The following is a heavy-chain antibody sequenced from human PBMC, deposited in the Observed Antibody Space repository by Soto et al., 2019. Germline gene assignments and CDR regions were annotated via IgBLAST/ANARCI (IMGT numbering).Heavy chain of an antibody. D-gene: IGHD6-13*01. Sequence: GGSLRLSCAASGFPFGDFGMHWLRQAPGKGLEWVAVISHDGSDKFYADSVKARFTISRDNSKNTLYLQMSGLRAEDTAVYYCAKDRASSWEGPSWGQGTLVTVSS. J-gene: IGHJ4*02. CDR1: GFPFGDFG. CDR3: AKDRASSWEGPS. V-gene: IGHV3-30*18. CDR2: ISHDGSDK.